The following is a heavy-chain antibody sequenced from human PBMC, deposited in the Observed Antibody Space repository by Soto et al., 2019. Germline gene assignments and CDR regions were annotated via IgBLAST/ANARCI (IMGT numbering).Heavy chain of an antibody. V-gene: IGHV3-21*01. CDR2: ISSTTNYI. CDR1: GFTFTRYS. CDR3: ARESEDLTSNFDY. J-gene: IGHJ4*02. Sequence: GGSLRLSCAASGFTFTRYSMNWVRQAPGKGLEWVASISSTTNYIYYADSMKGRFTVSRDNAKNSVYLDMNSLSAEDTAVYYCARESEDLTSNFDYWGQGTLVTVSS.